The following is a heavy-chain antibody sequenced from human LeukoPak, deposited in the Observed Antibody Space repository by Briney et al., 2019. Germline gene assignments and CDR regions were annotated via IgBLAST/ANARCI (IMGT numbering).Heavy chain of an antibody. J-gene: IGHJ4*02. CDR2: IYYSGTT. CDR3: ARPYGGNPGYFDY. D-gene: IGHD4-23*01. V-gene: IGHV4-39*01. CDR1: GGSISSNSEY. Sequence: SETLSLTCTVSGGSISSNSEYCGWIRQPPGKGLEWIGNIYYSGTTYYNPSLKSRVTISVDASKSQFSLKLSSVTAADTAVYYCARPYGGNPGYFDYWGQGTLVTVSS.